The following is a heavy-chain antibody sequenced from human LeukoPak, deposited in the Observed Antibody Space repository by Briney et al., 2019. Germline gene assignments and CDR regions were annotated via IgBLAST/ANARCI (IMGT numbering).Heavy chain of an antibody. CDR1: GYTFTSYG. D-gene: IGHD3-3*01. CDR3: ARGWSGYKGDYYYYMDV. V-gene: IGHV1-18*01. J-gene: IGHJ6*03. CDR2: ISAYNGNT. Sequence: GASVKVSCKASGYTFTSYGISWVRQAPGQGLEWMGWISAYNGNTNYAQKLQGRVTMTTDTSTSTAYMELRSLRSDDTAVYYCARGWSGYKGDYYYYMDVWGKGTTVTVSS.